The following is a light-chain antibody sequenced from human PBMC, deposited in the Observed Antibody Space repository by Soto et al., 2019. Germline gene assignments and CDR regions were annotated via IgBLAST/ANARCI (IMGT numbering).Light chain of an antibody. Sequence: EIVMTQSPATLSVSPGERATLSCRASQSVSSSSLAWYQQNPGQAPRLLIYEASSRATGIPDRFSGSGSGTDFTLTISRLEPEDSAVYYCQQYGSSPTWTFGQGTRLEIK. J-gene: IGKJ5*01. CDR1: QSVSSSS. CDR3: QQYGSSPTWT. CDR2: EAS. V-gene: IGKV3-20*01.